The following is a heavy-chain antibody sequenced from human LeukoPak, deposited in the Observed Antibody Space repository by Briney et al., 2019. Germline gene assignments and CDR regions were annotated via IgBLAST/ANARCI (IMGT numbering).Heavy chain of an antibody. Sequence: GRSLRLSCAAPGFTFSSYAMHWVRQAPGKGLEWVAVILNDGSNKYYADSVKGRFTISRDNPKNTLYLQMNSLRAEDTAVYYCARETYYFDYWGQGTLVSVSS. CDR3: ARETYYFDY. CDR1: GFTFSSYA. CDR2: ILNDGSNK. V-gene: IGHV3-30*01. J-gene: IGHJ4*02.